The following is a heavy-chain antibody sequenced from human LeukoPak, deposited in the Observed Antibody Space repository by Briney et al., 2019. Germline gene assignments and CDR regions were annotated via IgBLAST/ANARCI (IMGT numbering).Heavy chain of an antibody. Sequence: ASVKVSCKASGYTFTSYDINWVRQAPGQGLEWMGWINPNSGGTNYAQKFQGRVTMTRDTSISTAYMELSRLRSDDTAVYYCARNYYDSSGYYDYWGQGTLVTVSS. CDR2: INPNSGGT. D-gene: IGHD3-22*01. CDR3: ARNYYDSSGYYDY. CDR1: GYTFTSYD. V-gene: IGHV1-2*02. J-gene: IGHJ4*02.